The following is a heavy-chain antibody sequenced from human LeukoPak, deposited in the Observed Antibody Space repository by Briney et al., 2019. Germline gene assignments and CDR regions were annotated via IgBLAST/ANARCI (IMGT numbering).Heavy chain of an antibody. J-gene: IGHJ4*02. D-gene: IGHD6-19*01. V-gene: IGHV1-18*01. Sequence: ASVKVSCKASGYTFSSYGISWVRQAPGQGLEWMGWNSANNGNTNYAQKLQGRVTMTTDTSTSTAYMELRSLRSDDTAVYYCARAPYSSGFDYWGQGTLVTVSS. CDR3: ARAPYSSGFDY. CDR2: NSANNGNT. CDR1: GYTFSSYG.